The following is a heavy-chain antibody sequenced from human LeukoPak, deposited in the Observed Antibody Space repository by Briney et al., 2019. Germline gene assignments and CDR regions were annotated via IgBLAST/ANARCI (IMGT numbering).Heavy chain of an antibody. CDR1: GFTFSSYA. CDR3: ARDQGDYVGFDY. CDR2: ISSSGSTI. V-gene: IGHV3-48*03. J-gene: IGHJ4*02. D-gene: IGHD4-23*01. Sequence: GGSLRLSCAASGFTFSSYAMSWVRQAPGKGLEWVSYISSSGSTIYYADSVKGRFTISRDNAKNSLYLQMNSLRAEDTAVYYCARDQGDYVGFDYWGQGTLVTVSS.